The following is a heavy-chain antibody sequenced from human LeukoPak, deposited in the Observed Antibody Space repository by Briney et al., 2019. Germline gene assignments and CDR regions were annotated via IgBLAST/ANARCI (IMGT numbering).Heavy chain of an antibody. Sequence: GGSLRLSCAAAGFTFSSYAMHWVRQAPGKGLEWVAVISYDGSNKYYADSVKGRFTISRDNSKNTLYLQMNSLRAEDTAVYYCARDRSLLRYFDWLQSNWFDPWGQGTLVTVSS. CDR2: ISYDGSNK. CDR3: ARDRSLLRYFDWLQSNWFDP. D-gene: IGHD3-9*01. V-gene: IGHV3-30*04. CDR1: GFTFSSYA. J-gene: IGHJ5*02.